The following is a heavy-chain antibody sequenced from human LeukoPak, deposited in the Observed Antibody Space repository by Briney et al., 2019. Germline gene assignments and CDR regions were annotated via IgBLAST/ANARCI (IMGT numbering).Heavy chain of an antibody. CDR3: TRPFYCSGGACYSGLGY. CDR2: IISAGRTI. Sequence: PGGSLRLSCGASGFFFSSYEMNWVRPAPGKGLEWVAYIISAGRTIYYADSVKGRFTVSRDNAKNSLYLQMNSLRAEDTAVYYCTRPFYCSGGACYSGLGYWGQGTLVTVSS. J-gene: IGHJ4*02. CDR1: GFFFSSYE. D-gene: IGHD2-15*01. V-gene: IGHV3-48*03.